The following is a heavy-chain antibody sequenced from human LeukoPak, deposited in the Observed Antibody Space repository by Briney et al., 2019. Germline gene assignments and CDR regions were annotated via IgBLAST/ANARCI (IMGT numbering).Heavy chain of an antibody. CDR3: ARSKLNGYNWNYRAWNWFDP. V-gene: IGHV4-59*12. J-gene: IGHJ5*02. CDR2: IYYSGST. D-gene: IGHD1-7*01. CDR1: GGSISSYY. Sequence: PSETLSLTCTVSGGSISSYYWSWIRQPPGKGLEWIGYIYYSGSTNYNPSLKSRVTISVDTSKNQFSLKLSSVTAADTAVYYCARSKLNGYNWNYRAWNWFDPWGQGTLVTVSS.